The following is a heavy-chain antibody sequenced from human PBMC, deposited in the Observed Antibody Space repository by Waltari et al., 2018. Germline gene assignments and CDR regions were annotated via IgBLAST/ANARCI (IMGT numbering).Heavy chain of an antibody. V-gene: IGHV3-9*01. Sequence: EVQLVESGGGLVPPGRSLRLSCAASGFTFDDYPIHWVRQAPGKGLEWVSGINRNSTTIAYADSVKGRFTISRDNAKNSLYLQMNSLRAEDAAFYYCAKDGTTSNNYYGMDVWGQGTTVTVSS. CDR1: GFTFDDYP. CDR2: INRNSTTI. CDR3: AKDGTTSNNYYGMDV. J-gene: IGHJ6*02.